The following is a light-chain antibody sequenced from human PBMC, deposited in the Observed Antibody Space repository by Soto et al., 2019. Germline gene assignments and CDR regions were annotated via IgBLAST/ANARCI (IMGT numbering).Light chain of an antibody. CDR3: QQYYSTPRT. CDR1: QRALYSSNNENY. J-gene: IGKJ1*01. Sequence: DIVMTQSPASLAVSLGERATINCKSSQRALYSSNNENYLAWYQQKPGQPPKLLIYWASTRQSGVPDRFSGSGSGTDFTLTISSLQAEDVAVYYCQQYYSTPRTFGQGTKVDIK. CDR2: WAS. V-gene: IGKV4-1*01.